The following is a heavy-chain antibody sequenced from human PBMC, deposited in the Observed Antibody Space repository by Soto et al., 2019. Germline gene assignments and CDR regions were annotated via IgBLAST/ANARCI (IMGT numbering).Heavy chain of an antibody. CDR2: INAGNGNT. Sequence: QVQLVQSGAEVKKPGASVKVSCKASGYTFTSYAMHWVRQAPGQRLEWMGWINAGNGNTKYSQKFQGRVTITRDTSASTAYMELSSLRSEDTAVYYCARERVETTVTPFNDAFDIWGQGTMVTVSS. D-gene: IGHD4-17*01. CDR3: ARERVETTVTPFNDAFDI. CDR1: GYTFTSYA. J-gene: IGHJ3*02. V-gene: IGHV1-3*01.